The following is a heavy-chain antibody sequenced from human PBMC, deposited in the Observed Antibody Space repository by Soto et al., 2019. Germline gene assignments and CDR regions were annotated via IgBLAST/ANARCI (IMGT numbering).Heavy chain of an antibody. D-gene: IGHD3-10*01. CDR1: DGSFSCYY. CDR2: IDHSGST. CDR3: SRGRPPRF. V-gene: IGHV4-34*01. J-gene: IGHJ4*02. Sequence: SETLSLTCTVSDGSFSCYYWSWIRQPPGKGLEWIGDIDHSGSTHYSPSLKSRVTMSVDTSKNQFSLHLTSVTAADTALYYCSRGRPPRFWGQGTLGTVSS.